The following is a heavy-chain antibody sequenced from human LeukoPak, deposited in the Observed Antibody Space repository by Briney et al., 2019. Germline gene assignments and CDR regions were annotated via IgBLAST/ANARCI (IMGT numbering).Heavy chain of an antibody. D-gene: IGHD2-2*01. CDR1: GFTVSSNY. V-gene: IGHV3-30-3*01. Sequence: PGGSLRLSCAASGFTVSSNYMSWVRQAPGKGLEWVAVISYDGSNKYYADSVKGRFTISRDNSKNTLYLQMNSLRAEDTAVYYCARNGIYQLHWVWFDPWGQGTLVTVSS. J-gene: IGHJ5*02. CDR3: ARNGIYQLHWVWFDP. CDR2: ISYDGSNK.